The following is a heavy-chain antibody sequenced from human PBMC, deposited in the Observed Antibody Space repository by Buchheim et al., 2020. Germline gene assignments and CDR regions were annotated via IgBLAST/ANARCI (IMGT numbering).Heavy chain of an antibody. CDR2: ISYDGSNK. CDR3: ARGSWFDP. D-gene: IGHD6-6*01. Sequence: HVQLVESGGGVVQPGRSLRLSCAASGFTFSSYAXHWVRQAPGKGLEWVAVISYDGSNKYYADSVKGRFTXSRDNSKNTLYLQMNSLRAEDTAVYYCARGSWFDPWGQGTL. V-gene: IGHV3-30*04. CDR1: GFTFSSYA. J-gene: IGHJ5*02.